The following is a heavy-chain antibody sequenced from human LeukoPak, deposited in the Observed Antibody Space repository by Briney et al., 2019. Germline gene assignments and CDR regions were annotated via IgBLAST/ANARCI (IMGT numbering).Heavy chain of an antibody. Sequence: PGQSLKTSCKGSGLNFATTWIGWVRQMPGKGLEWMGIIYVGDSDTRYSPSFEGQVTFSVDTSMTTAFLQLTSLKASDTAMYYCARLNGDRSADSWGQGTQLIVSS. J-gene: IGHJ5*01. CDR2: IYVGDSDT. V-gene: IGHV5-51*03. CDR1: GLNFATTW. CDR3: ARLNGDRSADS. D-gene: IGHD3-22*01.